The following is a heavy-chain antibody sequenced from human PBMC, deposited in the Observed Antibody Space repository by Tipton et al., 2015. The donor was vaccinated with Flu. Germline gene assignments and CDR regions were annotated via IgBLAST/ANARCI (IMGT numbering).Heavy chain of an antibody. J-gene: IGHJ4*02. CDR2: IYARVST. V-gene: IGHV4-4*07. CDR3: ARGGGSFQFDF. CDR1: GGPITGYY. Sequence: TLSLTCTVSGGPITGYYWSWIRQPAGKGLEWIGRIYARVSTNYNPSLKSRVTMSADTSKNQFSLKLTSVTAADTAVYYCARGGGSFQFDFWGQGTLVTVSS. D-gene: IGHD1-26*01.